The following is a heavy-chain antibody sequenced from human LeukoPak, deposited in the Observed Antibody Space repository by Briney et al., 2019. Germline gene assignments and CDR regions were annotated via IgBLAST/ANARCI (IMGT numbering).Heavy chain of an antibody. D-gene: IGHD5-12*01. CDR3: AKDSEWLRYLDY. V-gene: IGHV3-23*01. CDR1: GFTFSSYA. Sequence: GGSLRLSCAASGFTFSSYAMSWVRQAPGKGLGWVSAISGSGGSTYYADSVKGRFTISRDNSKNTLYLQMNSLRAEDTAVYYCAKDSEWLRYLDYWGQGTLVTVSS. J-gene: IGHJ4*02. CDR2: ISGSGGST.